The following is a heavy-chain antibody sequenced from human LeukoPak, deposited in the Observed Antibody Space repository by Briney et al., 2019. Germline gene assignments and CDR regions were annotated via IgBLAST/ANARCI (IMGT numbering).Heavy chain of an antibody. Sequence: KPSETLSLTCAVYGGSFSGYYWSWIRQPPGKGLEWIGEINHSGSTNYNPSLKSRVTISVDTSKNQFSLKLSSVTAADTAVYYCARVETPYYSDYWGQGTLVTVSS. V-gene: IGHV4-34*01. CDR1: GGSFSGYY. CDR3: ARVETPYYSDY. J-gene: IGHJ4*02. CDR2: INHSGST.